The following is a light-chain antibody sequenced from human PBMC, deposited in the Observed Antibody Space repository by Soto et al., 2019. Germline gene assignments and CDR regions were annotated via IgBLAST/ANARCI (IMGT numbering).Light chain of an antibody. Sequence: QSALTQPPSVSGSPGQSVTISCTGTSSDVGSYNGVSWYQQPPGTAPKFMIYEVSNRPSGVPDRFSGSKSGNTASLTISGLRAEDEADYYCSSYTTSSTYVFGTGTKLTVL. CDR3: SSYTTSSTYV. J-gene: IGLJ1*01. CDR2: EVS. V-gene: IGLV2-18*02. CDR1: SSDVGSYNG.